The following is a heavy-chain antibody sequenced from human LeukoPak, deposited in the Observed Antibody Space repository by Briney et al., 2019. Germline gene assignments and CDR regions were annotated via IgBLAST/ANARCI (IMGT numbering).Heavy chain of an antibody. CDR1: GGSFSGYY. Sequence: SETLSLTCAVYGGSFSGYYWSWIRQPPGKGLEWIGEINHSGSTNYNPSLKSRVPISVDTSKNQFSLKLSSVTAADTAVYYCARDSPEHLMDWGQGTLVTVSS. V-gene: IGHV4-34*01. D-gene: IGHD2-8*01. J-gene: IGHJ4*02. CDR3: ARDSPEHLMD. CDR2: INHSGST.